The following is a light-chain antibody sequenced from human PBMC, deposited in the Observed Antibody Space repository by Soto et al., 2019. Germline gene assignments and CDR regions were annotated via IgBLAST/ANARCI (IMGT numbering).Light chain of an antibody. CDR1: SSDVGGYNY. J-gene: IGLJ1*01. CDR2: DVS. V-gene: IGLV2-14*01. Sequence: QSALTQPASVSGSPGQSITISCTGTSSDVGGYNYVSWYQQHPGKAPKFMIYDVSNRPSGVSNRFSGSKYGNTASLTISGLQAEDEADDYCCSYTTSNTRQIVFGTGTKLTVL. CDR3: CSYTTSNTRQIV.